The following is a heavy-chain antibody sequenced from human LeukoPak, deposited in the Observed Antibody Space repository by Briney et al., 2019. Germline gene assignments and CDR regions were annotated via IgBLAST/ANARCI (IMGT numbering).Heavy chain of an antibody. J-gene: IGHJ2*01. CDR1: GFTFSSYG. CDR3: ADTDVVWYVDL. V-gene: IGHV3-30*02. CDR2: IRYDGSNK. D-gene: IGHD2-21*01. Sequence: GGSLRLSCATSGFTFSSYGMHWVGQAPGKGLEWVPFIRYDGSNKYYADSVKGRLAISRENYKNPRYVQMNSLRGEETAVYYCADTDVVWYVDLLGRGTMVTVCS.